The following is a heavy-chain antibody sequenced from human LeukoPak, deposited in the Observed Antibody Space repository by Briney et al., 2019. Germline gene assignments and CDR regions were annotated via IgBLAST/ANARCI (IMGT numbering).Heavy chain of an antibody. CDR2: INPSGGST. D-gene: IGHD3-10*01. Sequence: ASVKVSCKASGYTFTSYYRHWVRQAPGQGLEWMGIINPSGGSTSYAQKFQGRVTMTRDTSTSTVYMELSSLRSEDTAVYYCARNYGSGSYDSYYFDYWGQGTLVTVSS. CDR1: GYTFTSYY. CDR3: ARNYGSGSYDSYYFDY. J-gene: IGHJ4*02. V-gene: IGHV1-46*01.